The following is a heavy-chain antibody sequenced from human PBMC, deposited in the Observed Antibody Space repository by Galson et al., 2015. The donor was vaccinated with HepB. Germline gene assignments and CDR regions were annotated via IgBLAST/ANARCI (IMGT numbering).Heavy chain of an antibody. CDR1: GFSLSTSGVG. J-gene: IGHJ4*02. CDR3: AHRPGRGTALDY. CDR2: IYWNDDK. V-gene: IGHV2-5*01. Sequence: PALVKPTQTLTLTCTFSGFSLSTSGVGVGWIRQPPGKALEWLALIYWNDDKRYSPSLKSRLTITKDTSKNQVVLTMTNMDPVDTATYYCAHRPGRGTALDYWGQGTLVTVSS. D-gene: IGHD5-18*01.